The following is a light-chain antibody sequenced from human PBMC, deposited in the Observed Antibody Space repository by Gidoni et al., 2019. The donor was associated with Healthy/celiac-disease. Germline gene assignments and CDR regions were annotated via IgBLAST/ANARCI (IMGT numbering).Light chain of an antibody. J-gene: IGKJ4*01. CDR1: QRGRSSY. CDR3: QQYGSSPKLT. CDR2: GAS. Sequence: EIVLTKSPGTLSLSPGERATLSCRPSQRGRSSYLAWYQQKPGQAPRLLIYGASSSATGIPDRFSGSGSGTVFTLTISRLEPEDFAVYYCQQYGSSPKLTFGGGTKVEIK. V-gene: IGKV3-20*01.